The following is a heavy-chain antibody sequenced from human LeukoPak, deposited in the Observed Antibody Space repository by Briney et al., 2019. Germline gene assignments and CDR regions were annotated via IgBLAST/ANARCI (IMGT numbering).Heavy chain of an antibody. D-gene: IGHD3-9*01. V-gene: IGHV3-74*01. CDR3: VRDWDHFDFDS. J-gene: IGHJ5*01. Sequence: PGGSLRLSCAASGFTFSNYWMHWVRQAPGKGLVWVSRIKGDGSHTIYADSVKGRFTISRDNAKNTLYLQMKSLRAEDTAVYYCVRDWDHFDFDSWGLETLVTVSS. CDR2: IKGDGSHT. CDR1: GFTFSNYW.